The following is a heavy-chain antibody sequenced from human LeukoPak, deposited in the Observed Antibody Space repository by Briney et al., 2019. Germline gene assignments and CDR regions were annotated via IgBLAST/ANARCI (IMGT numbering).Heavy chain of an antibody. J-gene: IGHJ5*02. D-gene: IGHD4-17*01. CDR3: ARDYGDYAVRWFDP. V-gene: IGHV1-18*01. Sequence: ASVKVSCNASGYTFTSYGISWVRQAPGQGLEWMGWISAYNGNTNYAQKLQGRVTMTTDTSTSTAYMELRSLRSDDTAVYYCARDYGDYAVRWFDPWGQGTLVTVSS. CDR1: GYTFTSYG. CDR2: ISAYNGNT.